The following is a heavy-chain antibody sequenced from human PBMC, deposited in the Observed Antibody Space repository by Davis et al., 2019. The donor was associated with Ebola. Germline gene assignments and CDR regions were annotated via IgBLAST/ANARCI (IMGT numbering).Heavy chain of an antibody. CDR3: ARSRGPIFGVVIKRMNWFDP. D-gene: IGHD3-3*01. J-gene: IGHJ5*02. V-gene: IGHV4-34*01. Sequence: PSETLSLTCTVSGGSISSYYWSWIRQPPGKGLEWIGEINHSGSTNYNPSLKSRVTISVDTSKNQFSLKLSSVTAADTAVYYCARSRGPIFGVVIKRMNWFDPWGQGTLVTVSS. CDR2: INHSGST. CDR1: GGSISSYY.